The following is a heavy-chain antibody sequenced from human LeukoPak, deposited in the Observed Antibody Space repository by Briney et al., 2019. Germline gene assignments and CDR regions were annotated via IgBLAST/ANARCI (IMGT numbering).Heavy chain of an antibody. Sequence: QASETLSLTCTVSGGSISSSSYYWGWIRQPPGKGLEWIGSIYYSGSTYYNPSLKSRVTISVGTSKNQFSLKLSSVTAADTAVYYCARGWVGYDSSGYYRLFDYWGQGTLVTVSS. CDR1: GGSISSSSYY. V-gene: IGHV4-39*07. D-gene: IGHD3-22*01. J-gene: IGHJ4*02. CDR2: IYYSGST. CDR3: ARGWVGYDSSGYYRLFDY.